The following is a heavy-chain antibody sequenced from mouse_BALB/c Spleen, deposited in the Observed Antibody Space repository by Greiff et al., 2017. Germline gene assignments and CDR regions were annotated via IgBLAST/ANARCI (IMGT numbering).Heavy chain of an antibody. D-gene: IGHD1-1*01. V-gene: IGHV5-9-4*01. CDR3: ARRATVVGDAMDY. CDR1: GFTFSSYA. CDR2: ISSGGSYT. Sequence: DVMLVESGGGLVKPGGSLKLSCAASGFTFSSYAMSWVRQSPEKRLVWVAEISSGGSYTYYPDTVTGRFTISRDNAKNTLYLEMSSLRSEDTAMYYCARRATVVGDAMDYWGQGTSVTVSS. J-gene: IGHJ4*01.